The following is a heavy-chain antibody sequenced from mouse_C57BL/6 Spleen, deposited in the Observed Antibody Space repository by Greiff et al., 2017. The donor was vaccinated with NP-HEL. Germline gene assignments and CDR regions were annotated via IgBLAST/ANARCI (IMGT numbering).Heavy chain of an antibody. V-gene: IGHV1-19*01. CDR3: ARGDDGYPYYFDY. CDR2: INPYNGGT. D-gene: IGHD2-3*01. J-gene: IGHJ2*01. Sequence: VQLKQSGPVLVKPGASVKMSCKASGYTFTDYYMNWVKQSHGKSLEWIGVINPYNGGTSYNQKFKGKATLTVDKSSSTAYMELNSLTSEDSAVYYCARGDDGYPYYFDYWGQGTTLTVSS. CDR1: GYTFTDYY.